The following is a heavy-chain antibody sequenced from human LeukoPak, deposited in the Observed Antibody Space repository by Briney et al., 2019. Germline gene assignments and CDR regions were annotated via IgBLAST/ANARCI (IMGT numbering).Heavy chain of an antibody. CDR3: ARVRASATIFGVVRGNWLDP. CDR2: INSDGSST. CDR1: GFTFSSYW. Sequence: GGSLRLSCAASGFTFSSYWMHWVRQAPGKGLVWVSRINSDGSSTSYADSVKDRFTISRENAKNTLYLQMNSLRAEDTGVYYCARVRASATIFGVVRGNWLDPWGQGNLVTVSS. D-gene: IGHD3-3*01. J-gene: IGHJ5*02. V-gene: IGHV3-74*01.